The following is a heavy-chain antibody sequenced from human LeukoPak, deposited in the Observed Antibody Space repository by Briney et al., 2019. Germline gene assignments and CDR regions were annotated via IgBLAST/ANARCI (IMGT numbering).Heavy chain of an antibody. V-gene: IGHV5-51*01. Sequence: GESLKISCQAYGYSFTSYWIGWVRQMPGKGLEWMGIIFPSDSDARYSPSFQGQVTISADKSISTAYLHWSSLEASDTAMYYCARQSLLYTYSPSFDYWGQGTLVTVSS. CDR2: IFPSDSDA. CDR3: ARQSLLYTYSPSFDY. J-gene: IGHJ4*02. D-gene: IGHD2-15*01. CDR1: GYSFTSYW.